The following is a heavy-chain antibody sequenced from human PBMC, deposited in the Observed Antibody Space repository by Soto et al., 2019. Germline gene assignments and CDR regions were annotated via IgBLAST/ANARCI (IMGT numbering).Heavy chain of an antibody. V-gene: IGHV3-48*03. CDR2: ISSSGSTI. D-gene: IGHD4-4*01. J-gene: IGHJ6*02. CDR1: GFTFSSYE. CDR3: ARDGSDYSNWYGMDV. Sequence: EVQLVESGGGLVQPGGSLRLSCAASGFTFSSYEMNWVRQAPGKGLEWVSYISSSGSTIYYADSVKGRFTISRDNAKNSLYLQMNSVRAEDTAVYYCARDGSDYSNWYGMDVWGQGTTVTVSS.